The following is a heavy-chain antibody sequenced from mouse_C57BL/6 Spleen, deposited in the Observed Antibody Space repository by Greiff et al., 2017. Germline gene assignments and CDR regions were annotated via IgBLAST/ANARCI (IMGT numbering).Heavy chain of an antibody. Sequence: QVQLQQSGPELVKPGASVKISCKASGYAFSSSWMNWVKQRPGKGLEWIGRIYPGDGDTNYNGKFKGKATLTADKSSSTAYMQLSSLTSEDSAVYFCARENTTVVACDYWGQGTTLTVSS. CDR3: ARENTTVVACDY. D-gene: IGHD1-1*01. CDR2: IYPGDGDT. J-gene: IGHJ2*01. V-gene: IGHV1-82*01. CDR1: GYAFSSSW.